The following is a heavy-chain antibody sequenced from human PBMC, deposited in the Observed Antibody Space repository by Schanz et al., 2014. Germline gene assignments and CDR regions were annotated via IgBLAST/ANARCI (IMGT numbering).Heavy chain of an antibody. D-gene: IGHD6-19*01. CDR3: ARGGYSSGWYDRDIAHFDY. CDR2: INGYNGHT. CDR1: GYTFSDYG. Sequence: QVQLVQSGDEVKKPGASVKVSCKTSGYTFSDYGITWVRQAPGQGLEWMGWINGYNGHTLYAQKFQGRVTMTTDTSTSTSYMELTSLRSDDTAVYYCARGGYSSGWYDRDIAHFDYWGQGSLVTVSS. J-gene: IGHJ4*02. V-gene: IGHV1-18*01.